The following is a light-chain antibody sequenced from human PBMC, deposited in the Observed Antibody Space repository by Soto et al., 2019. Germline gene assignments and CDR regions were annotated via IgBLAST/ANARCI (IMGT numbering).Light chain of an antibody. Sequence: QSVLTQPASVSGSPGQSITISCTGTSSDVGGYNYVSWYQQHPGKAPKLMIYDVSNRPSGVSNRFSGSKSGNTASLTISGLQAEDEVDYYCSSYPSSSPDYVFGTGTKLTVL. J-gene: IGLJ1*01. CDR2: DVS. CDR1: SSDVGGYNY. CDR3: SSYPSSSPDYV. V-gene: IGLV2-14*01.